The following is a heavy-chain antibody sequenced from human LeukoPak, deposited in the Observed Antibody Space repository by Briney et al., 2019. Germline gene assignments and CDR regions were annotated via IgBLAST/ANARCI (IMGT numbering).Heavy chain of an antibody. CDR1: GYTFTGYY. CDR2: INPNSGGT. D-gene: IGHD3-22*01. Sequence: ASVKVSCKASGYTFTGYYMHWVRQAPGQGLEWMGRINPNSGGTNYAQQFQGRVTMTRDTSISTAYMELSRLRSDDTAVYYCAREAIYDSSGYRDAFDIWGQGTMVTVSS. CDR3: AREAIYDSSGYRDAFDI. V-gene: IGHV1-2*06. J-gene: IGHJ3*02.